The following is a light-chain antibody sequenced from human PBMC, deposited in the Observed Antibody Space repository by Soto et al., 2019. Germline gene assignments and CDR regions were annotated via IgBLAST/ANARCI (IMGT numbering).Light chain of an antibody. CDR2: EVS. J-gene: IGLJ2*01. V-gene: IGLV2-14*01. CDR1: SSDVGGYNY. Sequence: QSALTQPASVSGSPGQSITISCTGTSSDVGGYNYVSWYQQHPGKAPKLMMYEVSNRPSGVSNRFSGSKSCNTASLSISGLQAEDEADYYCSSYTSSSPLVFGGGTKVTVL. CDR3: SSYTSSSPLV.